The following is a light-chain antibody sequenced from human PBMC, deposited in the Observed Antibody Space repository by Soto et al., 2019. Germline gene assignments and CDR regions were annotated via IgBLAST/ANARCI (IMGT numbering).Light chain of an antibody. Sequence: DIQMTQSPSSVSASVGDRVTITCRASLGIYNWLAWYQQKPGKAPKLLIFAASSLQSGVPSRFNGSGSGTDFTLTITDLRPEDSATYYCQQTYSELVYTFGRGRRLEIK. CDR1: LGIYNW. CDR2: AAS. J-gene: IGKJ5*01. CDR3: QQTYSELVYT. V-gene: IGKV1-12*01.